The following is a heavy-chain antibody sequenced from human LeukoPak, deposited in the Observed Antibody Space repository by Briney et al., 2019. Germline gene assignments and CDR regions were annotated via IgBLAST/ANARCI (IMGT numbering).Heavy chain of an antibody. J-gene: IGHJ4*02. CDR2: IYYSGST. Sequence: SETLSLTCTVSGGSISSYYWSWIRQPPGKGLEWIGYIYYSGSTNYNPSLKSRVTISVDMSKNQFSLKLSSVTAADTAVYYCARVGTEDYFDYWGQGTLVTVSS. CDR3: ARVGTEDYFDY. V-gene: IGHV4-59*01. CDR1: GGSISSYY. D-gene: IGHD1-1*01.